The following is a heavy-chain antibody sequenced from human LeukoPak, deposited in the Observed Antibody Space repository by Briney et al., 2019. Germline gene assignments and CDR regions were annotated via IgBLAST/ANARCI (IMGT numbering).Heavy chain of an antibody. CDR1: GFIFSSYA. V-gene: IGHV3-23*01. Sequence: GGSLRLSCAASGFIFSSYAMSWVRQAPGKGLEWVSGISGSVVTTYYADSVKGRFTISRDNTKNSLYLQMSSLRADDTAVYYCVRISGSGSYNGPFDYWGQGTLVTVSS. D-gene: IGHD3-10*01. J-gene: IGHJ4*02. CDR2: ISGSVVTT. CDR3: VRISGSGSYNGPFDY.